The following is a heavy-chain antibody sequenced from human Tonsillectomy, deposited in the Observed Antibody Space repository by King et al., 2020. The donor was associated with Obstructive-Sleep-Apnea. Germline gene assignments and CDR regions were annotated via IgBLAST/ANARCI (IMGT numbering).Heavy chain of an antibody. CDR3: ARVATXXIFPYYYGMDX. Sequence: VQLVQSGAEVKKPGSSVKVSCKASGDTFSSYAISWVRQAPGQGLEWMGGIIPILNISNYAQKFQGRVTITADKSPSTAYMEVSSLRSEDTAVYYCARVATXXIFPYYYGMDXXGQGTTVTVSS. CDR2: IIPILNIS. D-gene: IGHD3-3*01. CDR1: GDTFSSYA. J-gene: IGHJ6*02. V-gene: IGHV1-69*10.